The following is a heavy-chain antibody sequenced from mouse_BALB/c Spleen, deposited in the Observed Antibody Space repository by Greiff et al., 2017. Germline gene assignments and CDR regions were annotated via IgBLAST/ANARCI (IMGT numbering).Heavy chain of an antibody. D-gene: IGHD2-3*01. CDR1: GYTFTDYE. V-gene: IGHV1-15*01. CDR2: IDPETGGT. Sequence: QVQLQQSGAELVRPGASVTLSCKASGYTFTDYEMHWVKQTPVHGLEWIGAIDPETGGTAYNQKFKGKATLTADKSSSTAYMELRSLTSEDSAVYYCTLIYDGYYDYFDYWGQGTTLTVSS. CDR3: TLIYDGYYDYFDY. J-gene: IGHJ2*01.